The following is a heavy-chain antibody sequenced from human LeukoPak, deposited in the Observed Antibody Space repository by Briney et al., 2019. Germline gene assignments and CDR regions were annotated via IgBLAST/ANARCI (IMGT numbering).Heavy chain of an antibody. CDR1: GFTFSSYS. Sequence: GGSLRLSCAASGFTFSSYSMNWVRQAPGKGLEWVSSISSSSYIYYADSVKGRFTISRDNAKNSLYLQMNSLRAEDTAVYYCARDPTPGDPPHYWGQGTLVTVSS. CDR2: ISSSSYI. D-gene: IGHD4-17*01. CDR3: ARDPTPGDPPHY. J-gene: IGHJ4*02. V-gene: IGHV3-21*01.